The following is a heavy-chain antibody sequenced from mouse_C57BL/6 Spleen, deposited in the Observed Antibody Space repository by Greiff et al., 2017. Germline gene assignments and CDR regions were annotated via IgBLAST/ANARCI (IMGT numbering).Heavy chain of an antibody. CDR3: ARKPVDV. V-gene: IGHV1-82*01. CDR1: GYAFSSSW. CDR2: IYPGDGDT. J-gene: IGHJ1*03. Sequence: VKLMESGPELVKPGASVKISRKASGYAFSSSWMNWVKQRPGKGLEWIGRIYPGDGDTNYNGKFKGKATLTADKSSSTAYMQLSSLTSEDSAVYFCARKPVDVWGTGTTVTVSS.